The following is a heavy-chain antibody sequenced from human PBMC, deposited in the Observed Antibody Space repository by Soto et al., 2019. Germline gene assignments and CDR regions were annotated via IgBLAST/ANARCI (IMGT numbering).Heavy chain of an antibody. CDR1: GFTFSSYG. D-gene: IGHD5-18*01. Sequence: QVQLVESGGGVVQPGRSLRLSCAASGFTFSSYGMHWVRQAPGKGLEWVAVIWYDGSNKYYADSVKGRFTSSRDNSKNTLYLQMNSLRAEDTAVYYCARESVDTAMVTAIDYWGQGTLVTVSS. CDR2: IWYDGSNK. CDR3: ARESVDTAMVTAIDY. J-gene: IGHJ4*02. V-gene: IGHV3-33*01.